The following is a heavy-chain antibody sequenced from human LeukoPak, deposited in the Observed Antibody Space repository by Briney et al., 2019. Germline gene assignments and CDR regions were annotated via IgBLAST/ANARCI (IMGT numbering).Heavy chain of an antibody. J-gene: IGHJ6*02. CDR2: INSDGSIT. D-gene: IGHD5-18*01. CDR1: GFTFTTYW. V-gene: IGHV3-74*01. CDR3: ARDAVDTANAV. Sequence: GGSLGLSCAASGFTFTTYWMHWVRQAPGKGLVRVSHINSDGSITSYADSVKGRFTISRDNAKNTLYLQMNSLRAEDTAVYYCARDAVDTANAVWGQGTTVTVSS.